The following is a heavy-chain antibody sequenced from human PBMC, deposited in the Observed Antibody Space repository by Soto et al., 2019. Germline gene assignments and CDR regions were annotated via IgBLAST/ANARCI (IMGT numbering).Heavy chain of an antibody. Sequence: ESGGGLVKPGGSLRLSCAASGFTFSSYSMNWVRQAPGKGLEWVSSISSSSSYIYYADSVKGRFTISRDNAKNSLYLQMNSLRAEDTAVYYCARDPGYSSSWYWFDPWGQGTLVTVSS. V-gene: IGHV3-21*01. CDR3: ARDPGYSSSWYWFDP. J-gene: IGHJ5*02. CDR2: ISSSSSYI. CDR1: GFTFSSYS. D-gene: IGHD6-13*01.